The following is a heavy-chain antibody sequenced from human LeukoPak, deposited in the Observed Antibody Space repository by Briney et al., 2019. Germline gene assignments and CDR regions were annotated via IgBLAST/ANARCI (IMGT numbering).Heavy chain of an antibody. J-gene: IGHJ4*02. D-gene: IGHD1-26*01. CDR1: GFTFDDYA. CDR2: ISWNSGSI. CDR3: AKPLGGSYLFDR. V-gene: IGHV3-9*01. Sequence: GRSLRLSCAASGFTFDDYAMHWVRQAPGKGLEWVSGISWNSGSIGYADSVKGRFTISRDNAKNSLYLQMNSLRPEDTAVYYCAKPLGGSYLFDRWGQGTLVTVSS.